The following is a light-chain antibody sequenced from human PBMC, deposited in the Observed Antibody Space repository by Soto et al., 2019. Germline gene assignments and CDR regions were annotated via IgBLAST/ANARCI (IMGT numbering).Light chain of an antibody. Sequence: DIVMTQSPDSLAVSLGERAAINCKSSQSVLYSSNNKNYLAWYQQKPGQPPKLLIYWASARESGVPDRFSGSGSWTDFTLTISSLQAEDVAVYYFQQYYSVPKTFGQGTKVEIK. CDR3: QQYYSVPKT. V-gene: IGKV4-1*01. J-gene: IGKJ1*01. CDR2: WAS. CDR1: QSVLYSSNNKNY.